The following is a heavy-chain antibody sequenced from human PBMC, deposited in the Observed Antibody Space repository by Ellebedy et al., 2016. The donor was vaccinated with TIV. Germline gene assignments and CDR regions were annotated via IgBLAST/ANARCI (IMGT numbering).Heavy chain of an antibody. J-gene: IGHJ4*02. V-gene: IGHV4-59*12. CDR1: GGSISSYH. Sequence: SETLSLTCTVSGGSISSYHWMWIRQPPGKGLEWIGYISDSGSTNYNPSLKSRVTISVDTSKNQFSLKLSSVTAADTAVYYCARDFVVRGPNPFDYWGQGTLVTVSS. CDR2: ISDSGST. D-gene: IGHD3-10*01. CDR3: ARDFVVRGPNPFDY.